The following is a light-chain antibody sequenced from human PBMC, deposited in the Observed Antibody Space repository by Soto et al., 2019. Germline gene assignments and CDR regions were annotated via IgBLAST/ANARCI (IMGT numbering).Light chain of an antibody. V-gene: IGLV2-14*03. CDR1: SSDIGAYNF. Sequence: QSVLTQPASVSGSPGQSITISCTGTSSDIGAYNFVSWYQQHPGKAPTLMLYDVNIRRSGVSNRFSGSKSGNTASLTISVLQAEDEADYYCTSWTTSTTMIFGGGTKLTVL. J-gene: IGLJ2*01. CDR2: DVN. CDR3: TSWTTSTTMI.